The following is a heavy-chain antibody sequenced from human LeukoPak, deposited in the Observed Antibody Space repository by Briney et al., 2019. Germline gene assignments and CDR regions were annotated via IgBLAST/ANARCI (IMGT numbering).Heavy chain of an antibody. CDR2: IGGTGVRT. CDR1: GFTFSSYG. CDR3: AKDRLGGPYFFHY. V-gene: IGHV3-23*01. Sequence: GGSLRLSCAASGFTFSSYGMHWVRQAPGKGLEWVSTIGGTGVRTYYADSVKGRFTISRDNSKNTLYLQINSLRAEDTAVYFCAKDRLGGPYFFHYWGQGTLVTVSS. J-gene: IGHJ4*02. D-gene: IGHD3-16*01.